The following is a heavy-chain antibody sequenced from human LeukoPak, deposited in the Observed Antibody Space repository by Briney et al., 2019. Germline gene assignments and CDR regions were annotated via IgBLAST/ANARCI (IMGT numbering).Heavy chain of an antibody. CDR2: IYWNDDK. V-gene: IGHV2-5*01. D-gene: IGHD3-22*01. Sequence: KASGPTLVNPTQTLTLTCTFSGFSLSTSGVGVGWIRQPPGKALEWLALIYWNDDKRYSPSLKSRLTITKDTSKNQVVLTMTNMDPVDTATYYCAQIVPYYYDSSGYYYYSDYWGQGTLVTVSS. CDR3: AQIVPYYYDSSGYYYYSDY. J-gene: IGHJ4*02. CDR1: GFSLSTSGVG.